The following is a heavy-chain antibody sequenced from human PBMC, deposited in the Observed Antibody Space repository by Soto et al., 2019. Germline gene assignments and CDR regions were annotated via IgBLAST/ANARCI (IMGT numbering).Heavy chain of an antibody. CDR3: ARDPRIAAAGTEGWFDP. CDR1: GGSISSYY. CDR2: IYYSGST. D-gene: IGHD6-13*01. J-gene: IGHJ5*02. V-gene: IGHV4-59*01. Sequence: SETLSLTCTVSGGSISSYYWSWIRQPPGKGLEWIGYIYYSGSTNYNPSLKSRVTISVDTSKNQFSLKLSSVTAADTAVYYCARDPRIAAAGTEGWFDPWGQGTLVTVSS.